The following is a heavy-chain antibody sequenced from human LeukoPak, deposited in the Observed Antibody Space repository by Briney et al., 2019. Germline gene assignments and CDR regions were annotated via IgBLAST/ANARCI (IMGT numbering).Heavy chain of an antibody. Sequence: GASVKVSCKASGYTFTGYYMHWVRQAPGQGLEWMGGINPNSGGTDYAQKFQGRVTMTRDTSISTAYMELSRLRSDDTAVYYCARSSRLWFNDGRADKNWGQGTLVTVSS. V-gene: IGHV1-2*02. CDR1: GYTFTGYY. CDR3: ARSSRLWFNDGRADKN. J-gene: IGHJ4*02. D-gene: IGHD1-26*01. CDR2: INPNSGGT.